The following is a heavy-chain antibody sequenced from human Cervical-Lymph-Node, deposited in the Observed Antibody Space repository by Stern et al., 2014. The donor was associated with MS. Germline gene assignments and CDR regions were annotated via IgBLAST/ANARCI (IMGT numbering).Heavy chain of an antibody. CDR1: GFTFSRYS. Sequence: VQLVESGGGLVKPGGSLRLSCAASGFTFSRYSLNWVRQAQGKGLEWVSSISSSSSYIYYADSVKGRFTISRDNAKNSLYLQMNSLRAEDTSVYYCAREGDAFDIWGQGTMVTVS. V-gene: IGHV3-21*01. CDR2: ISSSSSYI. CDR3: AREGDAFDI. J-gene: IGHJ3*02.